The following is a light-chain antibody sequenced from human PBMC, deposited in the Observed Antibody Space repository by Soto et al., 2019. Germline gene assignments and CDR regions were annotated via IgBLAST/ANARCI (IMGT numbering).Light chain of an antibody. Sequence: DVVMTQSPLSLPVTLGQPASISCRSSQSLVHSDGNTYVNWFQQRPGQSPRRLIYKVSNRDSGVPDRFSGSGSGTDFTLKISRVEAEDVGVYYCMQVLQTSTFGGGTKVDIK. J-gene: IGKJ4*01. CDR2: KVS. CDR3: MQVLQTST. CDR1: QSLVHSDGNTY. V-gene: IGKV2-30*02.